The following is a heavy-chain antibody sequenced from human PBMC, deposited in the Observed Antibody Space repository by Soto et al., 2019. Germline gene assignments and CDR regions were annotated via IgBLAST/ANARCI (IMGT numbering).Heavy chain of an antibody. J-gene: IGHJ4*02. Sequence: PSVKVSCKASGGTFSSYAISWVRQAPGQGLEWMGGIIPIFGTANYAQKFQGRVTITADESTSTAYMELSSLRSEDTAVYYCARDPRLQYYFDYWGQGXLVTVYS. CDR2: IIPIFGTA. CDR1: GGTFSSYA. CDR3: ARDPRLQYYFDY. V-gene: IGHV1-69*13. D-gene: IGHD4-4*01.